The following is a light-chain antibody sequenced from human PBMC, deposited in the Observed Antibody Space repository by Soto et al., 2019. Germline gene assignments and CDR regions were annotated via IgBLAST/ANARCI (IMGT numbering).Light chain of an antibody. J-gene: IGKJ4*01. CDR3: QQRNTWPLT. CDR1: QSVGRN. Sequence: EVVLTQSPATLSLSPGERATLSCRASQSVGRNLAWYQQKPGQAPRLLIYDASSRATGIPARFSGSGSGTDLTLTISSLEPEDFAVYYCQQRNTWPLTFGGGTKVDIK. CDR2: DAS. V-gene: IGKV3-11*01.